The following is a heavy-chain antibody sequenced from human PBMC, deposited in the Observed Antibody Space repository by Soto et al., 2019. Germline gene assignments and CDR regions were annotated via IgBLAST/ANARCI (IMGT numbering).Heavy chain of an antibody. Sequence: LRLSCAASGFTFTRYSMNWVRQAPGKGLEWVSSISSTTNYIYYGDSMKGRFTISRDNAKNSLYLEMNSLRAEDTAVYYCARESEDLTSNFDYWGQGXLVTVYS. V-gene: IGHV3-21*06. J-gene: IGHJ4*02. CDR2: ISSTTNYI. CDR3: ARESEDLTSNFDY. CDR1: GFTFTRYS.